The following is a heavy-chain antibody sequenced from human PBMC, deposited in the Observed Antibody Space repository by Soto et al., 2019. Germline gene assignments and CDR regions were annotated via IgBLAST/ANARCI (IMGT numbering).Heavy chain of an antibody. CDR2: FIPMFNRP. V-gene: IGHV1-69*01. D-gene: IGHD3-10*02. J-gene: IGHJ6*02. CDR3: ARRLFHHVSNHYYALDR. Sequence: QVQLVQSGAEVKKPGSSVKVSCKASGGTFSSYAISWVRQAPGQGLEWMGGFIPMFNRPHSARKFQGRVTITADECTSTAYMDLSSLRSEDSSVYYCARRLFHHVSNHYYALDRWGQGTTVTVSS. CDR1: GGTFSSYA.